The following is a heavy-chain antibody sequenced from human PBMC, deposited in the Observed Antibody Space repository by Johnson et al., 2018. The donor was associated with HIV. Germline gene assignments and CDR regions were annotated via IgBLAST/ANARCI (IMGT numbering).Heavy chain of an antibody. CDR2: ISYDGSNK. CDR3: ARVKVATINAFDI. J-gene: IGHJ3*02. CDR1: RFTFSSYA. Sequence: VQLVESGGGVVQPGRSLRLSCVASRFTFSSYAMHWVRQAPGKGLEWVAVISYDGSNKYYADSVKGRFTISRDNSKNTLYLQMNSLRAEDTAVYYCARVKVATINAFDIWGQGTMVTVSS. D-gene: IGHD5-12*01. V-gene: IGHV3-30-3*01.